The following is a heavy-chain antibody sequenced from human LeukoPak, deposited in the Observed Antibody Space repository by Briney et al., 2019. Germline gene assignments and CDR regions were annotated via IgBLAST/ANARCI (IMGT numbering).Heavy chain of an antibody. J-gene: IGHJ5*02. CDR2: IIPIFGTA. CDR3: ARFFSAATWGYNWFDP. D-gene: IGHD2-15*01. V-gene: IGHV1-69*13. CDR1: GGTFSSYA. Sequence: GASVKVSCKASGGTFSSYAISWVRQAPGQGLEWMGGIIPIFGTANYAQKFQGRVTITADESTSTAYMELSSLRSEDTAVYYCARFFSAATWGYNWFDPWGQGTLVTVSS.